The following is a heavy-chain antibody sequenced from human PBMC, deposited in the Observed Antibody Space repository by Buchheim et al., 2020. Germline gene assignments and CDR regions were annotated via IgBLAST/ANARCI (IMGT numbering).Heavy chain of an antibody. J-gene: IGHJ5*02. D-gene: IGHD5-12*01. CDR1: GFTFSSYA. CDR3: ARDSVVATIWDNWFDP. V-gene: IGHV3-30-3*01. Sequence: QVQLVESGGGVVQPGRSLRLSCAAPGFTFSSYAMHWVRQAPGKGLEWVAVISYDGSNKYYADSVKGRFTISRDNSKNTLYLQMNSLRAEDTAVYYCARDSVVATIWDNWFDPWGQGTL. CDR2: ISYDGSNK.